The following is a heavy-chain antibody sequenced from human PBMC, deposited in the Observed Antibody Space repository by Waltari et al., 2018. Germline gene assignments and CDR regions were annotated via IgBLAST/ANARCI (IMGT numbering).Heavy chain of an antibody. V-gene: IGHV3-30-3*02. CDR3: AKRQWPTRTQDAFDI. CDR1: GCPFSSYA. Sequence: QVQLVESGGGGVQPGTSLRLSCDASGCPFSSYAMHWGRLAPGKGLEWVAVVSLDGNVKYYADSLKGQFTISRDNSKNTLYLEMNSLKTEDTAVYYCAKRQWPTRTQDAFDIWGQGTMVTVSS. CDR2: VSLDGNVK. J-gene: IGHJ3*02. D-gene: IGHD6-19*01.